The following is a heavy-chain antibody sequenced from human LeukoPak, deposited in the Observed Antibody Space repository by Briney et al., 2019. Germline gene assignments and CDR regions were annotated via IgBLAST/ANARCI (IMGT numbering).Heavy chain of an antibody. CDR1: GFTFSDYY. Sequence: GGSLRLSCAASGFTFSDYYMSWIRQAPGKGLEWVPYISSSGSTIYYADSVKGRFTISRDNAKNSLYLQMNSLRAEDTAVYYCARVKKVYGDYDAFDIWGQGTMVTVSS. D-gene: IGHD4-17*01. J-gene: IGHJ3*02. CDR2: ISSSGSTI. CDR3: ARVKKVYGDYDAFDI. V-gene: IGHV3-11*01.